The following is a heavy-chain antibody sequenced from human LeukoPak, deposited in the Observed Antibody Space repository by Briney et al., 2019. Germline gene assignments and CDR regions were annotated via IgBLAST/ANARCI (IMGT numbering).Heavy chain of an antibody. Sequence: PGGSLRLSCAVSGFNFNTYSMNWVRQAPGKGPEWVSSISSTSNYIYYAESVKGRFAVSRDNAKNSLYLQMNSLRAEDTAVYYCAKVHDSLYNWNFYYYYYMDVWGKGTTVTVSS. CDR1: GFNFNTYS. CDR2: ISSTSNYI. J-gene: IGHJ6*03. D-gene: IGHD1-7*01. V-gene: IGHV3-21*01. CDR3: AKVHDSLYNWNFYYYYYMDV.